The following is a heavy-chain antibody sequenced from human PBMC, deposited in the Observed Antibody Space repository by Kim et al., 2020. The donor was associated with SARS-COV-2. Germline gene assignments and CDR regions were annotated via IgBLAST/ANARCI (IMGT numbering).Heavy chain of an antibody. Sequence: GGSLRLSCAASGFTFTNYGIHWVRQAPGKGLEWVAVISYDGSNKYYADSVKGRFTISRDNSKNTLFLQMNSLRAEDTALYYCAKDSYVSGTYYIHSFYYSMDVRGQGTQVTVSS. CDR2: ISYDGSNK. J-gene: IGHJ6*02. CDR1: GFTFTNYG. V-gene: IGHV3-30*18. CDR3: AKDSYVSGTYYIHSFYYSMDV. D-gene: IGHD3-10*01.